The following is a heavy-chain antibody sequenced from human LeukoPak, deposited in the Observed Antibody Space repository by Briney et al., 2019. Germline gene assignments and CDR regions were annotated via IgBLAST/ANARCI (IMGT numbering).Heavy chain of an antibody. CDR1: GGSISSSSYY. CDR2: IYYSGST. V-gene: IGHV4-39*07. J-gene: IGHJ4*02. CDR3: ARDRERDGADY. D-gene: IGHD5-24*01. Sequence: SETLSLTCTVSGGSISSSSYYWGWIRQPPGKGLEWIGSIYYSGSTYHNPSLKSRVTISVDTSKNQFSLKLSSVTAADTAVYYCARDRERDGADYWGQGTLVTVSS.